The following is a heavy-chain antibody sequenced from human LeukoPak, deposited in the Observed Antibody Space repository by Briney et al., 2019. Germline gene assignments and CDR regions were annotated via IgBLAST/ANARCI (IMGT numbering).Heavy chain of an antibody. V-gene: IGHV4-31*03. CDR1: GGSISSGGYY. D-gene: IGHD3-16*01. Sequence: PSETLSLTCTVSGGSISSGGYYWSWIRQHPGKGLEWIGYIYYSGSTYYNPSLKSRVTISVDTSKNQFSLKLSSVAAADTAVYYCARTYSDPTPRLYYYMDVWGKGTTVTVSS. CDR2: IYYSGST. J-gene: IGHJ6*03. CDR3: ARTYSDPTPRLYYYMDV.